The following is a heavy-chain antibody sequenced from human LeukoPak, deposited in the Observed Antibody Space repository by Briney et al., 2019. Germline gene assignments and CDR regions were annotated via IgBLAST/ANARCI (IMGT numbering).Heavy chain of an antibody. CDR3: ARESLTVAGTTSPLEY. CDR2: IYTSGGT. J-gene: IGHJ4*02. Sequence: PSETLSLTCTVSGGSISSYYWSWIRQPAGKGLEWIGRIYTSGGTNYNPSLKSRVTMSVDTSNNQFSLKLNSVTAADTAVYYCARESLTVAGTTSPLEYWGQGILVTVSS. CDR1: GGSISSYY. V-gene: IGHV4-4*07. D-gene: IGHD6-19*01.